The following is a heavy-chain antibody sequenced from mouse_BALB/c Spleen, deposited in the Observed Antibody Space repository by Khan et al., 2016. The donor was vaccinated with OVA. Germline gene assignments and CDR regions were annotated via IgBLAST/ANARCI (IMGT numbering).Heavy chain of an antibody. CDR3: ARTARIKY. D-gene: IGHD1-2*01. CDR2: ISYSGST. V-gene: IGHV3-2*02. Sequence: EVQLQESGPGLVNPSQPLSLTCPFTGYSITSGYGWNWIRQFPGNKLEWMGYISYSGSTNYNPSLKSRSSITRDTSKNQFFLQLNSVTTEDTATYYCARTARIKYWGQGTTLTVSS. J-gene: IGHJ2*01. CDR1: GYSITSGYG.